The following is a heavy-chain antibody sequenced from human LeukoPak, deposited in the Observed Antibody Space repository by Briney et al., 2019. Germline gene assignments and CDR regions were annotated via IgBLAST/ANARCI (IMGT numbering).Heavy chain of an antibody. CDR3: TRIRAVGDAYDYNAMDV. CDR2: ITWNSNNI. V-gene: IGHV3-9*01. J-gene: IGHJ6*02. CDR1: GFTFDDYT. Sequence: GGSLRLSCVASGFTFDDYTMHWVRQAPGKGLEWVSRITWNSNNIAYADSVKGRFTTSRDNAKNSLFLQMNSLRPEDTALYYCTRIRAVGDAYDYNAMDVWGQGTTVTVSS. D-gene: IGHD1-26*01.